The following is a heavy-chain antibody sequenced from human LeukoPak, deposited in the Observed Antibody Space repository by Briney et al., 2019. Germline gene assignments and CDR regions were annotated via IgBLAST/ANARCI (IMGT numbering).Heavy chain of an antibody. D-gene: IGHD4-17*01. Sequence: SETLSLTCAVYGGSFSGYYWSWIRQPPGKGLEWIGSIYYSGSTYYNPSLKSRVTISVDTSKNQFSLKLSSVTAADTAVYYCARVPTVTFFDYWGQGTLVTVSS. CDR3: ARVPTVTFFDY. CDR2: IYYSGST. CDR1: GGSFSGYY. V-gene: IGHV4-34*01. J-gene: IGHJ4*02.